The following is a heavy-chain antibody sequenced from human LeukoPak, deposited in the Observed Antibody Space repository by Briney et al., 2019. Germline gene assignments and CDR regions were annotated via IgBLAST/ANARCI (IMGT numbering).Heavy chain of an antibody. Sequence: GASVKVSCKASGYTFTSYGISWVRQAPGQGLEWMGWISAYNGNTNYAQKLQGRVTMTTDTSTSTAYMELRNLRSDDTAVYYCARDEPRIAAPPEDDAFDIWGQGTMVTVSS. CDR1: GYTFTSYG. CDR2: ISAYNGNT. CDR3: ARDEPRIAAPPEDDAFDI. D-gene: IGHD6-25*01. J-gene: IGHJ3*02. V-gene: IGHV1-18*01.